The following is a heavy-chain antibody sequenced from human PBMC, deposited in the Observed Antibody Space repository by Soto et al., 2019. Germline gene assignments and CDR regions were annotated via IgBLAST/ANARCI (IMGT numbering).Heavy chain of an antibody. V-gene: IGHV4-59*01. Sequence: SETLSVTCTVFGGSISSYYWSWIRQPPGKGLEWIGYIYYSGSTNYNPSLKSRVTISVDTSKNQFSLKLSSVTAADTAVYYCARGRDWFDPWGQGTLVTVSS. J-gene: IGHJ5*02. CDR2: IYYSGST. CDR1: GGSISSYY. CDR3: ARGRDWFDP.